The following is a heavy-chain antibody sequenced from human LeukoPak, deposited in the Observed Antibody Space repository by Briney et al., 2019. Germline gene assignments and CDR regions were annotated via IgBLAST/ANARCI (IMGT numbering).Heavy chain of an antibody. Sequence: SETLSLTCTVSGGSISSGSYYWSWIRQPAGKGLEWIGRIYTSGSTNYNPSLKSRVTISVDTSKNQFPLKLSSVTAADTAVYYCARDRGYYMDVWGKGTTVTVSS. CDR3: ARDRGYYMDV. J-gene: IGHJ6*03. V-gene: IGHV4-61*02. CDR2: IYTSGST. D-gene: IGHD5-24*01. CDR1: GGSISSGSYY.